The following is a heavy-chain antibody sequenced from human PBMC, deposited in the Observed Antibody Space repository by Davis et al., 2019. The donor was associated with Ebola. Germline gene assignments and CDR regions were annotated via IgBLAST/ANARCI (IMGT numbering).Heavy chain of an antibody. V-gene: IGHV3-7*01. D-gene: IGHD3-3*01. Sequence: PGGSLRLSCAASGFTFSSYWMSWVRQAPGKGLEWVANIKQDGSEKYYVDSVKGRFTISRDNAKNSLYLQMNSLRAEDTAVYYCARVYYDFWSGYYTDYWGQGTLVTVSS. CDR3: ARVYYDFWSGYYTDY. J-gene: IGHJ4*02. CDR1: GFTFSSYW. CDR2: IKQDGSEK.